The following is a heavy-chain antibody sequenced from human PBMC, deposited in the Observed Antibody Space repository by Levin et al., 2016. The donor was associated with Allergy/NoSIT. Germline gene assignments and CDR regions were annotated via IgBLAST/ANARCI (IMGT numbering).Heavy chain of an antibody. Sequence: ETLSLTCAASGFTFSDSWISWVRQAPGKGLAWVANINQDGSDKSYVDSVRGRFTVSRDNAKNSVYLQMNSLRADDTAVYYCARGHYGMDVWGQGTTVTVSS. CDR2: INQDGSDK. J-gene: IGHJ6*02. CDR3: ARGHYGMDV. V-gene: IGHV3-7*02. CDR1: GFTFSDSW.